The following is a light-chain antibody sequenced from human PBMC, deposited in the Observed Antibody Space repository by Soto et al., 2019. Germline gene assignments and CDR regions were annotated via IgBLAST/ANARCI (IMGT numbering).Light chain of an antibody. CDR3: QQYNNWPYT. J-gene: IGKJ2*01. Sequence: MVLTRAPVTRCVSPGERATLSFGASQSVSSSLAGYQQKPGQPPRLLLYGASTRATGVPPRFSGSGSVTEFTITISSLQSEDFAVYYCQQYNNWPYTFGQGTKVDIK. V-gene: IGKV3-15*01. CDR2: GAS. CDR1: QSVSSS.